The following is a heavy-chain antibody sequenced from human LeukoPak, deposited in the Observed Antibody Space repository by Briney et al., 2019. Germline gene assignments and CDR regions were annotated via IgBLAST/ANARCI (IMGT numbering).Heavy chain of an antibody. D-gene: IGHD6-19*01. V-gene: IGHV3-30-3*01. J-gene: IGHJ4*02. CDR2: ISYDGSNK. Sequence: GRSLRLSCAASGFTFSSYAKHWVRQAPGKGLEWVAVISYDGSNKYYADSVKGRFTISRDNSKNTLYLQMNSLRAEDTAVYYCAKGALAASSGSREYYFDYWGQGTLVTVSS. CDR3: AKGALAASSGSREYYFDY. CDR1: GFTFSSYA.